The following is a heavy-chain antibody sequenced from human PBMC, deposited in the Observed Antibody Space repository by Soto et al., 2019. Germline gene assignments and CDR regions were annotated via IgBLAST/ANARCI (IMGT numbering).Heavy chain of an antibody. V-gene: IGHV1-69*01. CDR1: GGTFSSYS. CDR2: MIPIFCTA. Sequence: QVQLVQSGAEVKKPGSSVKVSCKSSGGTFSSYSINWVRQAPGQVLEWMGEMIPIFCTANYAQKFQGRVTITADESTSTAYMELSSLRSEDTAVYYCARDGGRHSGGINYWGQGTLVTVSS. CDR3: ARDGGRHSGGINY. J-gene: IGHJ4*02. D-gene: IGHD1-26*01.